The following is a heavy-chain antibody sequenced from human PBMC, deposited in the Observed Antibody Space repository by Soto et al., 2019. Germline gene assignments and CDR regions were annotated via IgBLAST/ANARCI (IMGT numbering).Heavy chain of an antibody. J-gene: IGHJ5*02. CDR3: ATTYDDIWGSYNNWFDP. D-gene: IGHD3-16*01. V-gene: IGHV1-24*01. CDR1: GYTLTELS. Sequence: ASVKVSCKVSGYTLTELSMHWVRQAPGKGLEWMGGFDPEDGETIYAQKFQGRVTMTEDTSTDTAYMELSSLRSEDTAMYYCATTYDDIWGSYNNWFDPWGQGTLVTVSS. CDR2: FDPEDGET.